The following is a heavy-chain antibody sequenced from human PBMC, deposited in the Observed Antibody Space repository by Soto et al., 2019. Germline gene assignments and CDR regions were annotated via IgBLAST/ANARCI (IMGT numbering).Heavy chain of an antibody. J-gene: IGHJ6*02. V-gene: IGHV1-3*01. CDR1: GYTFTSYA. D-gene: IGHD3-3*01. Sequence: ASVKVSCKASGYTFTSYAMHWVRQAPGQRLEWMGWINAGNGNTKYSQKFQGRVTITRDTSASTAYMELSSLRSEDTAVYYCARGEYYDFWSGYYNAYYYYGMDVWGQGTTVTVYS. CDR3: ARGEYYDFWSGYYNAYYYYGMDV. CDR2: INAGNGNT.